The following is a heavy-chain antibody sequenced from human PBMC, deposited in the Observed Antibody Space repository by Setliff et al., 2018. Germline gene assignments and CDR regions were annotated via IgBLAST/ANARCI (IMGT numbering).Heavy chain of an antibody. CDR3: ARLPGYCNGGNCYGYYTFDI. J-gene: IGHJ3*02. V-gene: IGHV4-39*01. Sequence: LSLTCSVSGDSISGSSYYWGWIRQPPGKGLEWIGSINYSGITYYSPSLKSRVIVSVDTSKNQFSLKLSSVTAADTAVYYCARLPGYCNGGNCYGYYTFDIWGQGTMVTVSS. CDR2: INYSGIT. D-gene: IGHD2-15*01. CDR1: GDSISGSSYY.